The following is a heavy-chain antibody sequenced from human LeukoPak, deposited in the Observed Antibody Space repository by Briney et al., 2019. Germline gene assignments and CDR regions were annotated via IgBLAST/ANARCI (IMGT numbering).Heavy chain of an antibody. V-gene: IGHV1-2*02. Sequence: ASVKVSCKASGYTFTGYYMHWVRQAPGQGLEWMGWINPNSGGTNCSQKFQGRVTMTRDTSISTAYMELSRLRSDDTAVYYCARSIQLWSYFDYWGQGTLVTVSS. CDR3: ARSIQLWSYFDY. D-gene: IGHD5-18*01. J-gene: IGHJ4*02. CDR1: GYTFTGYY. CDR2: INPNSGGT.